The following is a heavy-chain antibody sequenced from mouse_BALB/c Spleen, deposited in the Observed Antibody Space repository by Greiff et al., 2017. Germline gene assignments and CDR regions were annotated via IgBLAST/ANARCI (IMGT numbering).Heavy chain of an antibody. Sequence: EVKLVESGGGLVQPGGSLKLSCAASGFTFSSYGMSWVRQTPDKRLELVATINSNGGSTYYPDSVKGRFTISRDNAKNTLYLQMSSLKSEDTAMYYCAREGGYDYDFDYWGQGTTLTVSS. D-gene: IGHD2-4*01. V-gene: IGHV5-6-3*01. J-gene: IGHJ2*01. CDR3: AREGGYDYDFDY. CDR1: GFTFSSYG. CDR2: INSNGGST.